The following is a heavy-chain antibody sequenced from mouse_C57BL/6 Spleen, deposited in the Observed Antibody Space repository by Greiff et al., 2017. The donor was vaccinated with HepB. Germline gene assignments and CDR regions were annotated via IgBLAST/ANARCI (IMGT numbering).Heavy chain of an antibody. CDR1: GYTFTSYD. CDR2: IYPRDGST. Sequence: VQLQQSGPELVKPGASVKLSCKASGYTFTSYDINWVKQRPGQGLEWIGWIYPRDGSTKYNEKFKGKATLTVDTSSSTAYMELHSLTSEDSAVYFCARSAYYSNPDYFDYWGQGTTLTVSS. CDR3: ARSAYYSNPDYFDY. D-gene: IGHD2-5*01. V-gene: IGHV1-85*01. J-gene: IGHJ2*01.